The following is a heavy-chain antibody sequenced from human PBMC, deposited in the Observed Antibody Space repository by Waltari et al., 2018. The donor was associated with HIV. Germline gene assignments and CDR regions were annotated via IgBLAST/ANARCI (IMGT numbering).Heavy chain of an antibody. V-gene: IGHV6-1*01. Sequence: QVQLQQSGPGLVRPSQTLAVTCAIAGDSVLTNNATGNWIRQSPSRGLQWLGRTYYRSKWFTDYAVSVKGRMTINPDTSKNQYSLQLNSVSREDTAIYYCARAVAGSNHFDLWGRGTLLTVSS. CDR3: ARAVAGSNHFDL. J-gene: IGHJ2*01. CDR2: TYYRSKWFT. CDR1: GDSVLTNNAT. D-gene: IGHD6-19*01.